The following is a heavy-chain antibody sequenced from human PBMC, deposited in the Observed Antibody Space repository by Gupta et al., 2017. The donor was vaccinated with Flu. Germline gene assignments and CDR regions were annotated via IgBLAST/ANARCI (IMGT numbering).Heavy chain of an antibody. CDR1: GGPLSSASSY. CDR2: IYTSGST. D-gene: IGHD3-3*01. Sequence: QVQLQESGPGLVKPSQTLSLTCTVSGGPLSSASSYWRWIRQPAGKGLEWIGRIYTSGSTNHNPSLKSRVTISVDTSKNHFSLKLSSVTAADAAVYYCARETPNNFWSGYYIDYWGQGTLVTVSS. CDR3: ARETPNNFWSGYYIDY. V-gene: IGHV4-61*02. J-gene: IGHJ4*02.